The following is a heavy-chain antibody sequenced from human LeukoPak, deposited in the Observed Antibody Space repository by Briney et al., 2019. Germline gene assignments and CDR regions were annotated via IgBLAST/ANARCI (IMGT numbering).Heavy chain of an antibody. CDR1: GGSISSGSYY. Sequence: SETLSLTCTVSGGSISSGSYYWSWIRQPAGKGLEWIGRIYTSGSTNYNPSLKSRVTISVDTSKNQFSLKLSSVTAADTAVYYCASSGPYSSSWYNYYYGMDGWGQGTTVTVSS. CDR3: ASSGPYSSSWYNYYYGMDG. J-gene: IGHJ6*02. D-gene: IGHD6-13*01. V-gene: IGHV4-61*02. CDR2: IYTSGST.